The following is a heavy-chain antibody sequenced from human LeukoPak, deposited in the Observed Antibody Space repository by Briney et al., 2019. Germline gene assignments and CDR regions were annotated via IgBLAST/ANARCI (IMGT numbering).Heavy chain of an antibody. J-gene: IGHJ4*02. CDR2: IYYSGST. CDR3: ARRNHSGYGRRYYFDY. D-gene: IGHD5-12*01. Sequence: PSETLSLTCTVSGGSVSSGSYYWSWIRQPPGKGLEWIGYIYYSGSTNYNPSLKSRVTISVDTSKNQFSLKLSSVTAADTAVYYCARRNHSGYGRRYYFDYWGRGTLVTVSS. CDR1: GGSVSSGSYY. V-gene: IGHV4-61*01.